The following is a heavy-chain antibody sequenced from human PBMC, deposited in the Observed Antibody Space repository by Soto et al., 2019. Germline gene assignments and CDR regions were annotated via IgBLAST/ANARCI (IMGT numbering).Heavy chain of an antibody. CDR3: AKDHLNIVVVVAAAFQH. J-gene: IGHJ1*01. CDR2: ISGSGGST. D-gene: IGHD2-15*01. V-gene: IGHV3-23*01. CDR1: GFTFSSYA. Sequence: VQLLESGGGLVQPGGSLRLSCAASGFTFSSYAMSWVRQAPGKGLEWVSAISGSGGSTYYADSVKGRFTISRDNSKNTLYLQMNSLRAEDTAVYYCAKDHLNIVVVVAAAFQHWGQGTLVTVSS.